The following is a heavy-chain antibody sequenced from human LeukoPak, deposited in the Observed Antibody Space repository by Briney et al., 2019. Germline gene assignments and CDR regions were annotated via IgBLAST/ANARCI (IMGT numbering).Heavy chain of an antibody. D-gene: IGHD2-15*01. CDR1: GFTFSSYS. J-gene: IGHJ4*02. V-gene: IGHV3-21*01. CDR3: ARPVFDCSGGSCFSYYFDY. CDR2: ISSSSSYI. Sequence: PGGSLRLSCAASGFTFSSYSMNWVRQAPGKGLEWLSSISSSSSYIYYADSVKGRFTISRDNAKNSLYLQMNILRAEDTAVYYCARPVFDCSGGSCFSYYFDYWGQGTLVTVSS.